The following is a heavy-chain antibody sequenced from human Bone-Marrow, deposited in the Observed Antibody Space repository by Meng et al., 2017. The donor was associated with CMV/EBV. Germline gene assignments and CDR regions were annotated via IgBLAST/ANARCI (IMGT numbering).Heavy chain of an antibody. CDR1: GYSISSGYY. V-gene: IGHV4-38-2*02. CDR3: ARPSPPAESSTLYYYYGMDV. CDR2: IYHSGST. D-gene: IGHD6-13*01. Sequence: SETLSLTCTVSGYSISSGYYWGWIRQPPGKGLEWIGSIYHSGSTYYNPSLKSRVTISVDTSKNQFSLKLSSVTAADTAVYYCARPSPPAESSTLYYYYGMDVWGQGTTVTVSS. J-gene: IGHJ6*02.